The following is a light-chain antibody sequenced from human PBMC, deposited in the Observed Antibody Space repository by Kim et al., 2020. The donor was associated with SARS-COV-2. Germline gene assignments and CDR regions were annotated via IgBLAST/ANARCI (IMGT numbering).Light chain of an antibody. V-gene: IGKV4-1*01. Sequence: RATINCKSSQSVLRSSNGQNDIAWYQQKPGQPPKLLIYAASTRESGVPDRFSGSGSGTDFTPTISSLQAEDVAVYYCQQYNSSPDNFGQGTKLEI. CDR3: QQYNSSPDN. CDR1: QSVLRSSNGQND. J-gene: IGKJ2*01. CDR2: AAS.